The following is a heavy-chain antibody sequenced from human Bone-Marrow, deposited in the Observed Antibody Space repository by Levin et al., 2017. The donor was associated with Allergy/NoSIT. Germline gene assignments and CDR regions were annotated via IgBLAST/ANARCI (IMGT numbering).Heavy chain of an antibody. Sequence: GGSLRLSCAASGFTFSSYSMNWVRQAPGKGLEWVSSISSSSSYIYYADSVKGRFTISRDNAKNSLYLQMNSLRAEDTAVYYCARGWYCSGGSCYSCYFDYWGQGTLVTVSS. V-gene: IGHV3-21*01. CDR1: GFTFSSYS. D-gene: IGHD2-15*01. CDR2: ISSSSSYI. CDR3: ARGWYCSGGSCYSCYFDY. J-gene: IGHJ4*02.